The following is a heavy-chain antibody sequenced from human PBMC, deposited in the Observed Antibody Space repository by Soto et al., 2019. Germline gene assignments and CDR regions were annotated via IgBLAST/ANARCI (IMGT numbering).Heavy chain of an antibody. CDR2: IYYSGST. D-gene: IGHD1-1*01. CDR1: GGSISSYY. J-gene: IGHJ6*02. Sequence: SETLSLTCTVSGGSISSYYWSWIRQPPGKGLEWIGYIYYSGSTNYNPSLKSRVTISVDTSKNQFSLKLSSVTAADTAVYYCARDYYNWNDAGPNYYYYGMDVWGQGTTVTVSS. V-gene: IGHV4-59*01. CDR3: ARDYYNWNDAGPNYYYYGMDV.